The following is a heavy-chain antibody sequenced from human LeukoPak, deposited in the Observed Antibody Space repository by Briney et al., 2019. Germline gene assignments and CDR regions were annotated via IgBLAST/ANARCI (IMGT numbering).Heavy chain of an antibody. CDR1: GFSFSSSS. J-gene: IGHJ3*02. D-gene: IGHD3-3*01. CDR2: ISGSTSSI. Sequence: GGSLRLSCAASGFSFSSSSMNWVRQAPGKGLEWVSHISGSTSSIYYADSVKGRFTISRDNAKNSLFLQMNSLRAEDTAVYFCARLAALLEGFDIWGQGTMVTVSS. V-gene: IGHV3-48*01. CDR3: ARLAALLEGFDI.